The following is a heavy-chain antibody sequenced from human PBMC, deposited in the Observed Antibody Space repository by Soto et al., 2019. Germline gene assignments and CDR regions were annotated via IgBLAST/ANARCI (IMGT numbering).Heavy chain of an antibody. D-gene: IGHD6-6*01. CDR3: ATYSSSGSNWFAP. CDR2: ISSSSSYI. V-gene: IGHV3-21*01. Sequence: EVQLVESGGGLVKPGGSLRLSCAASGFTFSSYSMNWVRQAPGKGLEWVSSISSSSSYIYYADSVKGRFTISRDNAKNSLYLQMNSLRAEDTAVYYCATYSSSGSNWFAPWGQGTLVTVSS. J-gene: IGHJ5*02. CDR1: GFTFSSYS.